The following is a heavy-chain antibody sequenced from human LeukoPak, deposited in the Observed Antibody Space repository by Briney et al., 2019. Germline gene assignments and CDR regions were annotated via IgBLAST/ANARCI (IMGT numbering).Heavy chain of an antibody. J-gene: IGHJ4*02. Sequence: QPGRSLRLSCTASGFTFSSYTMNWVRQAPGKGLEWVSAIHNGGGTTSYADSARGRFTISRDNSKNILFLQMNSLRAEDTAVYYCAKDSAFGGEDCWGQGTLVTVSS. CDR2: IHNGGGTT. D-gene: IGHD3-16*01. CDR1: GFTFSSYT. CDR3: AKDSAFGGEDC. V-gene: IGHV3-23*01.